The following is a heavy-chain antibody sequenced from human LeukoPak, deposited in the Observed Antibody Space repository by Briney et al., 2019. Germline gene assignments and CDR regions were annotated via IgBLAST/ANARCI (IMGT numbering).Heavy chain of an antibody. V-gene: IGHV3-23*01. J-gene: IGHJ4*02. CDR1: GFTFSSSA. CDR2: ISGSGGST. Sequence: GGSLRLSCAASGFTFSSSAMSWVRQAPGKGLEWVSAISGSGGSTYYADSVKGRFTISRDNSKNTLYLQMNSLRAEDTAVYYCAKAKGYCSGGSCINFDYWGQGTLVTVSS. D-gene: IGHD2-15*01. CDR3: AKAKGYCSGGSCINFDY.